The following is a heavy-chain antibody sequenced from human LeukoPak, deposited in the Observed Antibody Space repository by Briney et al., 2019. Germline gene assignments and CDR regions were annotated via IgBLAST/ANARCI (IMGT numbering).Heavy chain of an antibody. Sequence: SETLSLTCAVSGYSISSGYYWGWIRQPPGKGLEWIGSIHHSGSTYYNPSLKSRVTISVDTSKNQFSLKLSSVTAADTAVYYCARASGLGGSSSGAWGAIFDYWGQGTLVTVSS. CDR3: ARASGLGGSSSGAWGAIFDY. CDR2: IHHSGST. V-gene: IGHV4-38-2*01. J-gene: IGHJ4*02. D-gene: IGHD1-26*01. CDR1: GYSISSGYY.